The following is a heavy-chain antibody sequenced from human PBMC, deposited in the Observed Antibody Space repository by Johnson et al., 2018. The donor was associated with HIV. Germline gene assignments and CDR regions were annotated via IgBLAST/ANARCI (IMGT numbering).Heavy chain of an antibody. J-gene: IGHJ3*02. CDR1: GFTFSSYW. V-gene: IGHV3-7*01. CDR2: IQQDGSEK. Sequence: VQLVESGGGLVQPGGSLRLSCAASGFTFSSYWMSWVRQDPGKGLEWVANIQQDGSEKYYVDSVKGRFTISSDNAKNSLYLQMNSLRAEDTAVYYCAREQFLESDAFDIWGQGTMVTVSS. D-gene: IGHD3-3*01. CDR3: AREQFLESDAFDI.